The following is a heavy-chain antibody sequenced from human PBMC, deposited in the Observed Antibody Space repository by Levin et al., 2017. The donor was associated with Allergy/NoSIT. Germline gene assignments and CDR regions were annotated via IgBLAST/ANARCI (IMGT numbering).Heavy chain of an antibody. CDR3: ARALEVGANDHSVY. CDR1: GFSFSDYY. V-gene: IGHV3-11*05. J-gene: IGHJ4*02. Sequence: RGESLKISCAASGFSFSDYYMSWIRQAPGKGLEWVSYISSKSSYTNYADSVEGRFTISRDNAKNSLYLQMNSLRAEDTAVYYCARALEVGANDHSVYWGQGTLVTVSS. D-gene: IGHD1-26*01. CDR2: ISSKSSYT.